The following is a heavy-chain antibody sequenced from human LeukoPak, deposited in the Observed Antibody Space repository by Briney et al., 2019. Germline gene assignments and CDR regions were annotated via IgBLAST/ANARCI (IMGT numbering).Heavy chain of an antibody. CDR1: RFTFNIYE. J-gene: IGHJ6*04. CDR2: ISSSGRSI. CDR3: AKDESQDV. Sequence: GGSLRLSCAASRFTFNIYEMNWVRQAPGKGPEWISYISSSGRSIYYADSVKGRFTISRDNSKNTLYLQMNSLRAEDTAVYYCAKDESQDVWGKGTTVTVSA. V-gene: IGHV3-48*03.